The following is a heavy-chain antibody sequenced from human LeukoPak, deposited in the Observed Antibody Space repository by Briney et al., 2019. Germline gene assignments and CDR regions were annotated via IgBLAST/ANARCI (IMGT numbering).Heavy chain of an antibody. V-gene: IGHV1-2*02. CDR1: GYTFTGYY. Sequence: GASVKVSCKASGYTFTGYYMHWVRQAPGQGLEWMGWINPNSGGTNYAQKFQGRVTMTRDTSISTAYMELSRLRSDDTAVYYCASGTIFGVVIDDAFDIWGQGTMVTVSS. CDR3: ASGTIFGVVIDDAFDI. CDR2: INPNSGGT. D-gene: IGHD3-3*01. J-gene: IGHJ3*02.